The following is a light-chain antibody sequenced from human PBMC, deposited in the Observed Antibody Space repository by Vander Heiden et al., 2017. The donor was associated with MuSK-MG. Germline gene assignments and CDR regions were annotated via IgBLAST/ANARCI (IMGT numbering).Light chain of an antibody. J-gene: IGLJ1*01. V-gene: IGLV2-14*01. CDR2: DVS. Sequence: QSALPHPSSVSGSPGPAITISCTGTSSDVGGNNYASWYQQHPGKAPKLISWDVSNRPSGVSNRCSGSKSGNTASLTISGLQAEDGADYYCTSYTGSSLEVFGTGTKVTVL. CDR3: TSYTGSSLEV. CDR1: SSDVGGNNY.